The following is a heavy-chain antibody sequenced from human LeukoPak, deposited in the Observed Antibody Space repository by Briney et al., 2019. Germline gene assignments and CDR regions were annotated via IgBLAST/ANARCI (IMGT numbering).Heavy chain of an antibody. CDR2: MNPNSGNT. CDR1: GGTFSSYA. CDR3: ARASRCSSTSCSFYYYYMDV. V-gene: IGHV1-8*03. Sequence: ASVKVSCKASGGTFSSYAISWVRQATGQGLEWMGWMNPNSGNTGYAQKFQGRVTITRNTSISTAYMELSSLRSEETAVYYCARASRCSSTSCSFYYYYMDVWGKGTTVTVSS. J-gene: IGHJ6*03. D-gene: IGHD2-2*01.